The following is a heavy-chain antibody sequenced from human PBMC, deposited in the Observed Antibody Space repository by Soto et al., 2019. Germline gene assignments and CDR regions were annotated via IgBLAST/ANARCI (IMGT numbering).Heavy chain of an antibody. CDR1: GGSISSYY. J-gene: IGHJ4*02. D-gene: IGHD6-13*01. CDR2: IYYSGST. Sequence: PSETLSLTCTVSGGSISSYYWSWIRQPPGKGLEWIGYIYYSGSTNYNPSLKSRVTISVDTSKNQFSLKLSSVTAADTAVYYCARNLAAAGSLGVFDYWGQGTLVTVSS. V-gene: IGHV4-59*01. CDR3: ARNLAAAGSLGVFDY.